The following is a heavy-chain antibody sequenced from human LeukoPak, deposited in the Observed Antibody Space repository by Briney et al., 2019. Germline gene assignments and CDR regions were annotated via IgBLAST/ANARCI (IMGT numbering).Heavy chain of an antibody. V-gene: IGHV1-69*04. D-gene: IGHD3-16*02. CDR1: GGTFSSYA. CDR2: IIPILGIA. Sequence: ASVKVSCKASGGTFSSYAISWVRQAPGQGLEWMGRIIPILGIANYAQKFQGRVTITADKSTGTAYMELSSLRSEDTAVYYCAREANSYRVDYFDYWGQGTLVTVSS. J-gene: IGHJ4*02. CDR3: AREANSYRVDYFDY.